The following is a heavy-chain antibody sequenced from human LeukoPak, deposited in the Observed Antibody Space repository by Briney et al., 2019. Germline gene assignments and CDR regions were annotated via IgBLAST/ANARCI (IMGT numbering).Heavy chain of an antibody. D-gene: IGHD5/OR15-5a*01. J-gene: IGHJ5*02. CDR3: ARSSLRGPGPNWFDP. V-gene: IGHV4-30-2*01. CDR1: GGSISSGDYY. Sequence: ASETLSLTCTVSGGSISSGDYYWSWIRQPPGKGLEWIGYIYHSGSTYYNPSLKSRVTISVDRSKNQFSLKLSSVTAADTAVYYCARSSLRGPGPNWFDPWGQGTLVTVSS. CDR2: IYHSGST.